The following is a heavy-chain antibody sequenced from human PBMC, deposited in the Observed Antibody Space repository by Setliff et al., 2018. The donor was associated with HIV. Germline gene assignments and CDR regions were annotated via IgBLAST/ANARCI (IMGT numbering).Heavy chain of an antibody. CDR3: AKEYHTAATGTGPANYFDY. Sequence: GASVKVSCKASGYTFTSCFMHWVRQAPGQGLEYMGIINPSDGTTDYVEKFQGRVTMTSDTSTSTVYMEMNSLRSEDTAIYYCAKEYHTAATGTGPANYFDYWGQGTLVTVS. D-gene: IGHD6-13*01. J-gene: IGHJ4*02. CDR2: INPSDGTT. V-gene: IGHV1-46*01. CDR1: GYTFTSCF.